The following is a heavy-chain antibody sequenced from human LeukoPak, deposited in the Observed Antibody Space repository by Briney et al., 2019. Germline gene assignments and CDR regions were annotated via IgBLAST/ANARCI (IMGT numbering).Heavy chain of an antibody. CDR1: GYTFTGYY. D-gene: IGHD6-13*01. CDR3: AREGGSPIAAAGPHYYYYYYMDV. Sequence: ASVKVCCKASGYTFTGYYMHWVRQAPGQGLEWMGWINPNSGGTNYAQKFQGRVTMTRDTSISTAYMELSRLRSDDTAVYYCAREGGSPIAAAGPHYYYYYYMDVWGKGTTVTVSS. CDR2: INPNSGGT. J-gene: IGHJ6*03. V-gene: IGHV1-2*02.